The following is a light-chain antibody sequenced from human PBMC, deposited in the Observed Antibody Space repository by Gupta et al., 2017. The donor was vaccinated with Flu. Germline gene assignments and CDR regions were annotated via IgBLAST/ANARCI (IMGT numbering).Light chain of an antibody. Sequence: SFLSASVGDRVTITCRASQGISSYLAWYTQHPGKAPKLLIYAASTLHSGVPSRFSGSGSGTEFTLTISSLQPEAFATYYCQQLTSYLLTFG. V-gene: IGKV1-9*01. J-gene: IGKJ4*01. CDR3: QQLTSYLLT. CDR2: AAS. CDR1: QGISSY.